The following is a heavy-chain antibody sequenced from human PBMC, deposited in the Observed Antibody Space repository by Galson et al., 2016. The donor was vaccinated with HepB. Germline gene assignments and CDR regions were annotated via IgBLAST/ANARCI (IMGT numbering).Heavy chain of an antibody. CDR2: ISRSSSDI. D-gene: IGHD6-13*01. CDR3: ARDLIAAAGRTFYYYYYMDV. J-gene: IGHJ6*03. CDR1: GFTFSYYT. V-gene: IGHV3-21*01. Sequence: SLRLSCAASGFTFSYYTMNWVRQAPGKGLEWVSSISRSSSDIYYADSANGRFTISRDNAKNSLYLQVNSLRAEDTAVYYCARDLIAAAGRTFYYYYYMDVWGKGTTVTVSS.